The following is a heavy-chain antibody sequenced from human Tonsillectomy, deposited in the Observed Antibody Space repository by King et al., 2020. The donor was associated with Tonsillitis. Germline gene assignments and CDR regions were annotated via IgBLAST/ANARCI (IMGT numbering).Heavy chain of an antibody. J-gene: IGHJ3*02. D-gene: IGHD1-14*01. CDR3: ASTIGPDPNAFDI. CDR2: ITPFNGNT. Sequence: QLVESGAEVKKTGSSVKVSCKASGYTFTYRYLHWVRQAPGQALEWMGWITPFNGNTNYAQKFQDRVTITSDRSMSTAYMELSSLRSDDTDMYYCASTIGPDPNAFDIWGQGTMFIVSS. V-gene: IGHV1-45*02. CDR1: GYTFTYRY.